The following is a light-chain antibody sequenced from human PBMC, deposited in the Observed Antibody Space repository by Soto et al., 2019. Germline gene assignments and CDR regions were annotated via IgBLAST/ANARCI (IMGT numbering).Light chain of an antibody. J-gene: IGKJ5*01. V-gene: IGKV3-20*01. Sequence: DTVLTQSPGTLSLSPGAGVSLSWRASQSDSSKLAWYQQKPGQAPRLLISGASSRATGIPDRFSGSGSGTDFTLTISRLEPEDVAMYFCQQYGGSPITFGQGTRLEIK. CDR2: GAS. CDR3: QQYGGSPIT. CDR1: QSDSSK.